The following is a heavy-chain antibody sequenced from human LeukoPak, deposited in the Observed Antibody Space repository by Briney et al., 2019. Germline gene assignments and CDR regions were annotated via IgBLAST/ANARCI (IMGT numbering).Heavy chain of an antibody. J-gene: IGHJ6*03. V-gene: IGHV4-34*01. CDR2: TNHSGST. Sequence: SETLSLTCAVYGGSFSGYYWSWIRQPPGKGLEWIGETNHSGSTNYNPSLKSRVTISVDTSKNQFSLKLSSVTAADTAVYYCARRPGWHGYSSGWGYYYYMDVWGKGTTVTISS. CDR1: GGSFSGYY. CDR3: ARRPGWHGYSSGWGYYYYMDV. D-gene: IGHD6-19*01.